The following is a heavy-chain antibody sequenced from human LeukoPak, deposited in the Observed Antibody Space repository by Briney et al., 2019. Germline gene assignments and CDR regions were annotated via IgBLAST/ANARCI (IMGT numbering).Heavy chain of an antibody. CDR1: GGSISSYY. J-gene: IGHJ4*02. CDR2: IYYSGST. D-gene: IGHD6-13*01. Sequence: NPSETLSLTCTVSGGSISSYYWSWIRQPPGKGLEWIGYIYYSGSTNYNPSLKSRVTISVDTSKNQFSLKLSSVTAADTAVYYCAGIAAAGDYWGQGTLVTVSS. CDR3: AGIAAAGDY. V-gene: IGHV4-59*01.